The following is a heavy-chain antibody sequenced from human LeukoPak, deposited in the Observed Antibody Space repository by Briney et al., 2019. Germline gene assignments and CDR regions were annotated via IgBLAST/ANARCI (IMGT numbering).Heavy chain of an antibody. J-gene: IGHJ4*02. Sequence: PSETLSLTCAVYGGSFSGYYWSWIRQPPGKGLEWIGEINHSGSTNYNPSLKSRVTISVDTSKNQFSLKLSSVTAADTAVYYCARGRDYYDSSGYFQIPDFDYWGQGTLVTVSS. D-gene: IGHD3-22*01. CDR2: INHSGST. V-gene: IGHV4-34*01. CDR1: GGSFSGYY. CDR3: ARGRDYYDSSGYFQIPDFDY.